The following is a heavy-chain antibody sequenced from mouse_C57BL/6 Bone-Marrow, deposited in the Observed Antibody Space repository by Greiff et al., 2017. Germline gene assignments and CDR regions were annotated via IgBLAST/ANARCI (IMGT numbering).Heavy chain of an antibody. V-gene: IGHV1-81*01. CDR2: IYPRSGNT. CDR1: GYTFTSYG. D-gene: IGHD2-10*01. J-gene: IGHJ4*01. Sequence: QVQLQQSGAELARPGASVKLSCKASGYTFTSYGISWVKQRTGQGLEWIVEIYPRSGNTYYNEKFKGKATLTADKSSSTAYMELRSLTSEDSAVYFCASLLWPYYYAMDYWGQGTSVTVSS. CDR3: ASLLWPYYYAMDY.